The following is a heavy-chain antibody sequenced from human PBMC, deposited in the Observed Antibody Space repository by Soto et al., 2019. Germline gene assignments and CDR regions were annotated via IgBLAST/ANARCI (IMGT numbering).Heavy chain of an antibody. CDR3: ARVPVHKNSRGDF. Sequence: QVRLMQSGPEVRRPGASVTVSCKASGYTFTHYFIHWVRRAPGQGLEWMGYINPKSGDTHYSQTFRGRVSMTRDTSTDTANMGLSSLKSDDTAVYFCARVPVHKNSRGDFWGQGTPITVSS. J-gene: IGHJ4*02. CDR2: INPKSGDT. V-gene: IGHV1-2*02. CDR1: GYTFTHYF. D-gene: IGHD1-7*01.